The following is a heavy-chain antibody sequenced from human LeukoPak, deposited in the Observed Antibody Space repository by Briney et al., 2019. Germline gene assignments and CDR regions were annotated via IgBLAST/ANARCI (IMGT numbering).Heavy chain of an antibody. CDR3: ARDKSGSYYNPVDSFGY. CDR1: GYTFTSYG. J-gene: IGHJ4*02. V-gene: IGHV1-18*04. D-gene: IGHD3-10*01. Sequence: ASVKVSCTASGYTFTSYGISWVRQAPGQGLEWMGWISAYNGNTNYAQKPQGRVTMTTDTSTSTAYMELRSLRSDDTAVYYCARDKSGSYYNPVDSFGYWGQGTLVTVSS. CDR2: ISAYNGNT.